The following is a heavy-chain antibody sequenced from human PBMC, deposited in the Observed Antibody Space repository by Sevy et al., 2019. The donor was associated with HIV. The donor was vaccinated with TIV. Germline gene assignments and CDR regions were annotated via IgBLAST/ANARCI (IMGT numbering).Heavy chain of an antibody. V-gene: IGHV3-11*01. CDR3: ARDSWVHNFGPGSYYSDYFDV. J-gene: IGHJ3*01. CDR2: ISTSGGAV. CDR1: GFSFTSHY. D-gene: IGHD3-10*01. Sequence: GGSLRLSCAASGFSFTSHYINWIRQAPGKGLEWISYISTSGGAVYYADSVKGRFTISRDNGKNTVDLQMNTLRDEDTAVYYCARDSWVHNFGPGSYYSDYFDVWGQGTMVTVSS.